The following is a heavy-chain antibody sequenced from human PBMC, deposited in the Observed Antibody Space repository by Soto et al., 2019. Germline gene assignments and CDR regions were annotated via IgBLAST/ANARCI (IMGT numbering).Heavy chain of an antibody. D-gene: IGHD6-13*01. CDR3: ARGREQQLVLGYYYYYGMDV. J-gene: IGHJ6*02. CDR2: IIPIFGTA. V-gene: IGHV1-69*13. Sequence: SVKVSCKASGGTFSSYAISWVRQAPGQGLEWMGGIIPIFGTANYAQKFQGRVTITADESTSTAYMELSSLRSEDTAAYYCARGREQQLVLGYYYYYGMDVWGQGTTVTVSS. CDR1: GGTFSSYA.